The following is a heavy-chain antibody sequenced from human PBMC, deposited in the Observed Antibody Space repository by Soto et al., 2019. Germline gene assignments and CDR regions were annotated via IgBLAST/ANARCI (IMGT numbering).Heavy chain of an antibody. Sequence: GASVKVSCKASGGTFSSYTISWVRQAPGQGLEWMGRIIPILGIANYAQKFQGRVTITADKSTSTAYMELSSLRSEDTAVYYCAKSFGSTVIDYDYWSQGTPVTVSS. CDR2: IIPILGIA. CDR3: AKSFGSTVIDYDY. V-gene: IGHV1-69*02. J-gene: IGHJ4*02. CDR1: GGTFSSYT. D-gene: IGHD4-17*01.